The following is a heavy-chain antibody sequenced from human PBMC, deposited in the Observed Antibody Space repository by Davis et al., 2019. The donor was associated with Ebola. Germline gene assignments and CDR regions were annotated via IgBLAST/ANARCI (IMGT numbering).Heavy chain of an antibody. CDR1: GYTFTNYG. V-gene: IGHV1-18*04. Sequence: ASVKVSCKASGYTFTNYGITWVRQAPGQGLEWMGWINPHNGNTNYAQNVQGRVTMTTDTSTSTAYMEVGSLRSDDTAVYYCARTFSKGGGGFPWRYFDYWGQGTLVTVSS. D-gene: IGHD2/OR15-2a*01. J-gene: IGHJ4*02. CDR3: ARTFSKGGGGFPWRYFDY. CDR2: INPHNGNT.